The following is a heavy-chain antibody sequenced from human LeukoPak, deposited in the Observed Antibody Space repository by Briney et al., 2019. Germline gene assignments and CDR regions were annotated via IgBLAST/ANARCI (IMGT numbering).Heavy chain of an antibody. CDR3: ARNPLNGALDI. V-gene: IGHV3-7*01. CDR1: GFSFSGSW. Sequence: GGSLRLSCTASGFSFSGSWMSWVRQLPGKGLEWLADMNPDGSTIVYVDSVKGRFTISRNNAKNSVYLQMDGLRAEDTAVYYCARNPLNGALDIWGQGTLVTVSS. J-gene: IGHJ3*02. CDR2: MNPDGSTI.